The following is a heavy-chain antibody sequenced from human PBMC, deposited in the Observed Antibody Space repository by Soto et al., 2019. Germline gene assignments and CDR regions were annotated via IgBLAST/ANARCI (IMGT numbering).Heavy chain of an antibody. CDR2: IRSKAYGGTT. CDR3: TRTRYYDSSGYYYRNDAFDI. J-gene: IGHJ3*02. Sequence: GGSLRLSCTASGFTFGDYAMSWFRQAPGKGLEWVGFIRSKAYGGTTEYAASVKGRFIISRDDSKSIAYLQMNSLKTEDTAVYYCTRTRYYDSSGYYYRNDAFDIWGQGTMVTVSS. D-gene: IGHD3-22*01. V-gene: IGHV3-49*03. CDR1: GFTFGDYA.